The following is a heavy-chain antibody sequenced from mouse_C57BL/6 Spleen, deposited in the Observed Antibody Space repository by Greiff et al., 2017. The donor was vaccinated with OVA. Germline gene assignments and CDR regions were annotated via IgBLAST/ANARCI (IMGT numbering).Heavy chain of an antibody. J-gene: IGHJ3*01. CDR2: IDPSDSDT. CDR1: GYTFTSYW. Sequence: QVQLQQPGAELVRPGSSVKLSCKASGYTFTSYWMHWVKQRPIQGLEWIGNIDPSDSDTHYNQKFKDKATLTVDKSSSTAYMQLSSLTSEDSAVSYCAGGDYDSWFAYWGQGTLVTVSA. D-gene: IGHD2-4*01. CDR3: AGGDYDSWFAY. V-gene: IGHV1-52*01.